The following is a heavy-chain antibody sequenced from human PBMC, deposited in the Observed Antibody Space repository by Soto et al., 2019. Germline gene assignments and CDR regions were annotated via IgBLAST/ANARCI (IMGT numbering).Heavy chain of an antibody. V-gene: IGHV4-31*01. CDR3: ARAPGNERLDY. D-gene: IGHD1-1*01. J-gene: IGHJ4*02. Sequence: QVQLQESGPGLVKPSQTLSLTCTVSGAYVNTGGYYWSWVRQYPGKGLEWIGYIYHSGDTYYNPSLKSLLTISVDTSTNHFSLSLSSVTVAATAVYYCARAPGNERLDYWGQGTLVIVSS. CDR2: IYHSGDT. CDR1: GAYVNTGGYY.